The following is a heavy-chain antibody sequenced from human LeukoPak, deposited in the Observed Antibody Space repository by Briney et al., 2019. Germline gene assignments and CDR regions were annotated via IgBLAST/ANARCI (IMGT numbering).Heavy chain of an antibody. J-gene: IGHJ3*02. V-gene: IGHV4-61*01. D-gene: IGHD6-13*01. CDR1: GYSISSGYY. Sequence: SETLSLTCTVSGYSISSGYYWGWIRQSPGKGLEWIGYIYYNGRTSYNPSLQSRVTISLDTSKSQFSLKVNSVTAADTAVYYCARDERGGSSSDIWGQGTMVTVSS. CDR2: IYYNGRT. CDR3: ARDERGGSSSDI.